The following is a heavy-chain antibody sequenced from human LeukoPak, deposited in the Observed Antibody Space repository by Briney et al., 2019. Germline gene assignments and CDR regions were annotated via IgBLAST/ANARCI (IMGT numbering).Heavy chain of an antibody. D-gene: IGHD2-21*01. CDR1: GYTFTSYD. Sequence: GASVKVSCKASGYTFTSYDINWVRQATGKGLEWMGWMNPNSGNTGYAQKFQGRVTITRNTSISTAYMELSSLRSEDTAVYYCARVNSNYYYMDVWGKGTTVTVSS. J-gene: IGHJ6*03. V-gene: IGHV1-8*03. CDR3: ARVNSNYYYMDV. CDR2: MNPNSGNT.